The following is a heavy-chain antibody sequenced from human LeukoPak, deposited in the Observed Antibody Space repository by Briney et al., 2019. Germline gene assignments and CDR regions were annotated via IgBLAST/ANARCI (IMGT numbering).Heavy chain of an antibody. J-gene: IGHJ4*02. CDR3: AKVSPGDLDK. Sequence: SETLSLTCTVSGGSISSGSNYWSWIRQPAGKGLEWIGRIYNSGSTNYNPSLKSRVTISLDTSKNQFSLKLNSVTAADTAVYYCAKVSPGDLDKWGQGTLVTVSS. CDR2: IYNSGST. V-gene: IGHV4-61*02. D-gene: IGHD4-17*01. CDR1: GGSISSGSNY.